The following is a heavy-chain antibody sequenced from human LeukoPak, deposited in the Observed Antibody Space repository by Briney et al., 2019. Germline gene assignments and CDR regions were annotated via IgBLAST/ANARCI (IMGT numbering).Heavy chain of an antibody. CDR3: ARVPHTIFGVVIVRRFDP. V-gene: IGHV4-39*07. J-gene: IGHJ5*02. Sequence: SETLSLTCTVSGGSISSSSYYWGWIRQPPGKGLEWIGSIYYSGSTYYNPSLKSRVTISVDTSKNQFSLKLSSVTAADTAVYYCARVPHTIFGVVIVRRFDPWGQGTLVTVSS. CDR1: GGSISSSSYY. D-gene: IGHD3-3*01. CDR2: IYYSGST.